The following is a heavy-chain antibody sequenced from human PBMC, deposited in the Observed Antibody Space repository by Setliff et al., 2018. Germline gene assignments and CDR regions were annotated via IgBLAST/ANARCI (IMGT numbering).Heavy chain of an antibody. J-gene: IGHJ4*02. CDR1: GYTFTSYA. Sequence: ASVKVSCKASGYTFTSYAMHWVRQAPGQRLEWMGWINAGNGNTKYSQKFQGRVTITRDTSASTAYMELSSLRSEDTAVYYCARRETYYNFWSGYYAYWGQGTLVTVSS. CDR3: ARRETYYNFWSGYYAY. D-gene: IGHD3-3*01. CDR2: INAGNGNT. V-gene: IGHV1-3*01.